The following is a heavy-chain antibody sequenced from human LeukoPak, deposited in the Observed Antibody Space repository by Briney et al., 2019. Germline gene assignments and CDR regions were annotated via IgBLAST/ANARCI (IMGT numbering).Heavy chain of an antibody. Sequence: TGGSLRLSCAASGFTFNRYWMSWVRQAPGKGLEWVANIKHDGSEKDYVGSVKGRFTISRDNAKNSLYLQVNSLRAEDTAVYYCARIGNSYGDYFDYWGQGTLVTVSS. V-gene: IGHV3-7*01. CDR1: GFTFNRYW. CDR3: ARIGNSYGDYFDY. J-gene: IGHJ4*02. D-gene: IGHD4-23*01. CDR2: IKHDGSEK.